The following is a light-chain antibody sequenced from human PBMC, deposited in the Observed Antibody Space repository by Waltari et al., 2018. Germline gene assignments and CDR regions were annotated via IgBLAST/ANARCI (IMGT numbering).Light chain of an antibody. CDR2: WAS. CDR3: QQYYDTPWT. V-gene: IGKV4-1*01. CDR1: QSVLSTSTGKSY. J-gene: IGKJ1*01. Sequence: DIVMAQSPDSLAVSLGERATINCGSSQSVLSTSTGKSYLAWYQQKPGQPPKLLIYWASTRESGVPDRFSGSWSGTDFTLTISSLQAEDVAVYYCQQYYDTPWTFGQGTKVEIK.